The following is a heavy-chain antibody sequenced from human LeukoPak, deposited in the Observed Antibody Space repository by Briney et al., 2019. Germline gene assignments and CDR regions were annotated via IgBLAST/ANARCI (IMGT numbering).Heavy chain of an antibody. CDR3: AGRELRYYYYGMDV. Sequence: GGSLRLSCAASGFTFSNYWMHWVRQAPGKGLVWVSRINPDGSSTDYADSVKGRFTISRDNSKNTLYLQMNSLRAEDTAVYYCAGRELRYYYYGMDVWGQGTTVTVSS. CDR1: GFTFSNYW. CDR2: INPDGSST. D-gene: IGHD1-26*01. J-gene: IGHJ6*02. V-gene: IGHV3-74*01.